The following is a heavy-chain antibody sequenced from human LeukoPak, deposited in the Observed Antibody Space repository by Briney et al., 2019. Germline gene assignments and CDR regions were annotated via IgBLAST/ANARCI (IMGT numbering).Heavy chain of an antibody. J-gene: IGHJ5*01. V-gene: IGHV3-23*01. D-gene: IGHD6-19*01. CDR1: GLTYSSYW. CDR2: INANRGTR. Sequence: GGSLTLSFPASGLTYSSYWMTWLGQAPGKGLDWVSTINANRGTRSYAASVRGRFTISRDNSKNTLYLQLNTLRDDDTAVYYCAKPISGGLAVTADWFAPWGQGTLVVVSS. CDR3: AKPISGGLAVTADWFAP.